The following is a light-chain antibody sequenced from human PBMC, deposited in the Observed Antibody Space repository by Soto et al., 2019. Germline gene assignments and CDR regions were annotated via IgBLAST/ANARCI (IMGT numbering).Light chain of an antibody. V-gene: IGLV2-18*02. J-gene: IGLJ1*01. CDR3: SSFTTSNTYV. Sequence: QSVLTQPPSVSGSPGQSVAISCSGSSSDVGSNNRVSWYQQSPGTAPKLLIYDVTNRPSGVPDRFSGSKSGNTASLTISGLQAEDEADYYCSSFTTSNTYVFGTGTKVTVL. CDR2: DVT. CDR1: SSDVGSNNR.